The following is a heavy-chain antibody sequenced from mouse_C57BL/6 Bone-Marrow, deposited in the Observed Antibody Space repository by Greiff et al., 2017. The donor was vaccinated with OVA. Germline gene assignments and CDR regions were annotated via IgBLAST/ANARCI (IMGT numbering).Heavy chain of an antibody. J-gene: IGHJ4*01. D-gene: IGHD3-2*02. Sequence: VQLQQSGPELVKPGASVKISCKASGYTFTDYYMTWVKQSHGKSLEWIGDINPNNGGTSYNQKFKGKATLTVDKSSSTAYMELRSLTSEDSAVYYCARGGQLRLRMDYWGQGTSVTVSS. CDR3: ARGGQLRLRMDY. CDR2: INPNNGGT. CDR1: GYTFTDYY. V-gene: IGHV1-26*01.